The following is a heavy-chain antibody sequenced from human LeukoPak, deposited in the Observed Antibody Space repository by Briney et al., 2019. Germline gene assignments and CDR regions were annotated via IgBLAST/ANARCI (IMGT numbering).Heavy chain of an antibody. CDR2: IYYSGTT. CDR3: AREEMASGYYFDY. J-gene: IGHJ4*02. Sequence: SETLSLTCTVSGGSISAYYWSWIRQPPGKGREGIGYIYYSGTTNYNPFLKSRVTISVDTSKNQFYLKLSSVTAADTAVYYCAREEMASGYYFDYWGQGTLVTVSS. V-gene: IGHV4-59*01. D-gene: IGHD5-24*01. CDR1: GGSISAYY.